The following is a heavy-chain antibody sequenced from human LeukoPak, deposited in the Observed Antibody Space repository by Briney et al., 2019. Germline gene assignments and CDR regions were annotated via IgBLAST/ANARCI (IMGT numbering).Heavy chain of an antibody. Sequence: GGSLRLSCSASGFTFSSYAMHWVRQAPGKGLEYVSAISSNGGSTYYADSVKGRFTISRDNSKNTLYLQMSSLRAEDTAVYYCARVAADSVNYFDYWGQGTLVTVSS. V-gene: IGHV3-64D*06. J-gene: IGHJ4*02. CDR1: GFTFSSYA. CDR3: ARVAADSVNYFDY. D-gene: IGHD6-25*01. CDR2: ISSNGGST.